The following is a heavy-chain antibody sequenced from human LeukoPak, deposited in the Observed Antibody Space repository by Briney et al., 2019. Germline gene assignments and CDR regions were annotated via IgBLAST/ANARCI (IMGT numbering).Heavy chain of an antibody. V-gene: IGHV4-61*02. J-gene: IGHJ2*01. D-gene: IGHD2-15*01. CDR1: GGSISSGSYY. CDR3: ARDPYLGSGKGRNWYFDL. CDR2: IYTSGST. Sequence: TLSLTCTVSGGSISSGSYYWSWIRQPAGKGLEWIGRIYTSGSTNYNPSLKSRVTMSVDTSKNQFSLKLSSVTAADTAVYYCARDPYLGSGKGRNWYFDLWGRGTLVTVSS.